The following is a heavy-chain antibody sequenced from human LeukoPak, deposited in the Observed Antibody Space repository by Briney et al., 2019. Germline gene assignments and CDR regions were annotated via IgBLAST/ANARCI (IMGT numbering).Heavy chain of an antibody. V-gene: IGHV4-38-2*02. CDR3: AREAKRRIVN. Sequence: SETLSLTCVVSGFSISSGYYWGWIRQPPGKGLGWIANIHVSGTTFYNSSLNSRVAISIDTSKNQFSLKLSSVTAADTAVYFCAREAKRRIVNWGRGTLVTVSS. J-gene: IGHJ4*02. CDR1: GFSISSGYY. D-gene: IGHD1-1*01. CDR2: IHVSGTT.